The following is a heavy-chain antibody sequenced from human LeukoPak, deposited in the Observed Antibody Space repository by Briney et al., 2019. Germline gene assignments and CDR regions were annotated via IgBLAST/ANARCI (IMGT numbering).Heavy chain of an antibody. CDR3: ARAKDTAMGV. Sequence: PSQTLSLTCTVSGGSISSGSYYWSWIRQPAGKGLEWIGRIYTSGSTNYNPSLKSRVTISVDTSKNQFSLKLSSVTAADTAVYYCARAKDTAMGVWGQGTLVTVSS. CDR1: GGSISSGSYY. D-gene: IGHD5-18*01. V-gene: IGHV4-61*02. J-gene: IGHJ4*02. CDR2: IYTSGST.